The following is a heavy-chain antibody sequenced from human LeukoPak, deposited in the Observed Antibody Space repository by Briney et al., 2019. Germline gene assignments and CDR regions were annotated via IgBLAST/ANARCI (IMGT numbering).Heavy chain of an antibody. CDR1: AFTFISSA. J-gene: IGHJ2*01. CDR3: VRHYTRHSWYFDL. D-gene: IGHD3-10*01. CDR2: ISGSGSGGST. V-gene: IGHV3-23*01. Sequence: GGSLRLSCAASAFTFISSAMSWVRQAPGKGLEWVSSISGSGSGGSTYYADSVKGRFTISRDNSKNTLYLQMNSLRAEDTAVYYCVRHYTRHSWYFDLWGRGTLVTVSS.